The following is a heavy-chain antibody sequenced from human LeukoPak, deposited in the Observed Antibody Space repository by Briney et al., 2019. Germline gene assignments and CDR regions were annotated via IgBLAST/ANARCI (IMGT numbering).Heavy chain of an antibody. Sequence: ASVKVSCKASGYTFTSYGISWVRQAPGQGLEWMGGIIPIFGTANYAQKFQGRVTITADESTSTAYMELSSLRSEDTAVYYCARAERGYSYGTLGHYFDYWGQGTLVTVSS. V-gene: IGHV1-69*13. D-gene: IGHD5-18*01. CDR2: IIPIFGTA. CDR3: ARAERGYSYGTLGHYFDY. J-gene: IGHJ4*02. CDR1: GYTFTSYG.